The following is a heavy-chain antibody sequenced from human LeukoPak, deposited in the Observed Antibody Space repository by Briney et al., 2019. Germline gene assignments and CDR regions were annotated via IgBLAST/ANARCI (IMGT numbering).Heavy chain of an antibody. V-gene: IGHV1-2*02. J-gene: IGHJ4*02. Sequence: ASVKVSCKASGYTFTGYYMHWVRQAPGQGLEWMGWINPNSGGTNYAQKFQGRVTMTRDTSISTAYMELSRLRSDDTAVYYCARGSYYYDSSGYYYPGDYWGQGTLVTVSS. CDR1: GYTFTGYY. CDR2: INPNSGGT. CDR3: ARGSYYYDSSGYYYPGDY. D-gene: IGHD3-22*01.